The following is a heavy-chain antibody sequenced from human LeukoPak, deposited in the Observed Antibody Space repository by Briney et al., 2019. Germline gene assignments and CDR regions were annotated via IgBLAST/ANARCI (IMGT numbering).Heavy chain of an antibody. Sequence: RGSLRLSCAASGFTFSSYAMSWVRQAPGKGLEWVAVIWYDGSNKYYADSVKGRFTISRDKSKNTLYLQMNSLRAEDTAVYYCARDNDYGDYGIDYWGQGTLVTVSS. J-gene: IGHJ4*02. V-gene: IGHV3-33*08. D-gene: IGHD4-17*01. CDR1: GFTFSSYA. CDR2: IWYDGSNK. CDR3: ARDNDYGDYGIDY.